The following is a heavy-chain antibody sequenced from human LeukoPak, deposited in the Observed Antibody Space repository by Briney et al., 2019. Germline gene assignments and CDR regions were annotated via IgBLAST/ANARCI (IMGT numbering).Heavy chain of an antibody. V-gene: IGHV4-59*12. Sequence: SETLSLTCTVSGGSISSYYWSWIRQPPGKGLEWIGYIYYSGSTKYNPSLKSRVTISVDTSKNQFSLKLNSVTAADTAVYYCARGPTHYYYYYGMDVWGQGTTVTVSS. J-gene: IGHJ6*02. CDR1: GGSISSYY. CDR3: ARGPTHYYYYYGMDV. CDR2: IYYSGST.